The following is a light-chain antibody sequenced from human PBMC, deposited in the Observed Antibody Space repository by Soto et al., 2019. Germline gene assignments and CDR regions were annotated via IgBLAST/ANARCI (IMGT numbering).Light chain of an antibody. CDR1: SGLSNYA. CDR2: LNSDGSH. Sequence: QAVLTQPPSASASLGASVKLTCTLSSGLSNYAIAWHQQQPEKGPRYLMKLNSDGSHSKGDGIPDRFSGSSSGAERYLTISSLQSEDEADYYCQPWDTVIHVVFGGGTKLTVL. CDR3: QPWDTVIHVV. J-gene: IGLJ2*01. V-gene: IGLV4-69*01.